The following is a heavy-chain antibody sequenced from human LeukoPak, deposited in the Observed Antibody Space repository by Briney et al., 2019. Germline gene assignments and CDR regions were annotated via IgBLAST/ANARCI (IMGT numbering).Heavy chain of an antibody. J-gene: IGHJ6*03. Sequence: ASVKVSCEASGYTFTSYDINWVRQATGQGLEWMGWMNPNSGNTGYARKFQGRVTITRNTSISTAYMELSSLRSEDTAVYYCARGFYDILTDYLRRGYYYYMDVWGKGTTVTVSS. CDR2: MNPNSGNT. V-gene: IGHV1-8*03. CDR1: GYTFTSYD. D-gene: IGHD3-9*01. CDR3: ARGFYDILTDYLRRGYYYYMDV.